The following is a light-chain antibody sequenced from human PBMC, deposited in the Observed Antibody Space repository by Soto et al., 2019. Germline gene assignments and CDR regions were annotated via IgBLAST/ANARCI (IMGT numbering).Light chain of an antibody. J-gene: IGKJ1*01. CDR1: QSVSTY. Sequence: EIVLTQSPATLSLSPGERATLSCRASQSVSTYLVWYQQKPGQAPRLLIYGAFNRATGIPARFSGSGSGTDFTLTISSLEPEDFAVYFCQQRSSWPQTFGQGTKVEIK. CDR2: GAF. V-gene: IGKV3-11*01. CDR3: QQRSSWPQT.